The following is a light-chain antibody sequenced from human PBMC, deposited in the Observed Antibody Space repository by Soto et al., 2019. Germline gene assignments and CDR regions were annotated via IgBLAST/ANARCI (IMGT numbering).Light chain of an antibody. CDR2: DAS. Sequence: DIQMTQSPSSLSASVGDRVTITCQASQDITNYLNWYQQKPGKAPKVLISDASNLETGVQSMFSGSEYGKDFTFTISSLQPEDIGTYYCQQYGHLITFGHGTRLEIK. CDR3: QQYGHLIT. J-gene: IGKJ5*01. CDR1: QDITNY. V-gene: IGKV1-33*01.